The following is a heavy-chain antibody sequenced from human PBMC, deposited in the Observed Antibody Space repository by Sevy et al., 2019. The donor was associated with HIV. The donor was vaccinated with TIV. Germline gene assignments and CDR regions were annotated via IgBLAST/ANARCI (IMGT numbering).Heavy chain of an antibody. Sequence: GGSLRLSCAASGFTISRYAMSWVRQAPGKGLEWVSAISGSGGSTYYADSVKGRLTISRDNSKNTLYLQMNSLRAEYTAVYYCAKDGFKPSVGDENYYYYYMDVWGKGTTVTVSS. J-gene: IGHJ6*03. CDR2: ISGSGGST. CDR1: GFTISRYA. CDR3: AKDGFKPSVGDENYYYYYMDV. D-gene: IGHD3-16*01. V-gene: IGHV3-23*01.